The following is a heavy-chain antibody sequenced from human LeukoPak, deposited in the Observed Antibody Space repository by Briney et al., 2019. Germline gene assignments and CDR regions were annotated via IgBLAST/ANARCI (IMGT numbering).Heavy chain of an antibody. J-gene: IGHJ6*02. Sequence: SETLSLTCTVSGGSISSYYWSWIRQPPGKGLEWIGYIYYSGSTNYNPSLKSRVTISVDTSKNQFSLKLSSVTAADTAVYYCAAARRGSGSYYSPYYYYYCGMDVWGQGTTVTVSS. D-gene: IGHD3-10*01. CDR3: AAARRGSGSYYSPYYYYYCGMDV. CDR1: GGSISSYY. V-gene: IGHV4-59*01. CDR2: IYYSGST.